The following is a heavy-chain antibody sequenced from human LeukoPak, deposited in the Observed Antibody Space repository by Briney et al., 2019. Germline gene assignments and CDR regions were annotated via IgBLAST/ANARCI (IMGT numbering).Heavy chain of an antibody. CDR2: INPSGGST. D-gene: IGHD5-24*01. J-gene: IGHJ5*02. CDR3: ARDLGRLQFWFDP. V-gene: IGHV1-46*01. CDR1: GYTFTSYY. Sequence: GASVKVSCKASGYTFTSYYMHWVRQAPGQGFEWLGIINPSGGSTSYAQKFQGRVTMTRDTPTSTVYMELSSLRSEYTAVYYCARDLGRLQFWFDPWGQGTLVTVSS.